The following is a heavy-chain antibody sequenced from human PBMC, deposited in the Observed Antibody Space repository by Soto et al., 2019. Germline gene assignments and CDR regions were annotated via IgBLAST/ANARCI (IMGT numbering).Heavy chain of an antibody. CDR3: ARDLVEGDVITIFGVVIPCYGMDV. V-gene: IGHV3-33*01. CDR2: IWYDGSNK. J-gene: IGHJ6*02. CDR1: GFTFSSYG. Sequence: GGSLRLSCAASGFTFSSYGMHWVRQAPGKGLEWVAVIWYDGSNKYYADSVKGRFTISRDNSKNTLYLQMNSLRAEDTAVYYCARDLVEGDVITIFGVVIPCYGMDVWGQGTTVTVSS. D-gene: IGHD3-3*01.